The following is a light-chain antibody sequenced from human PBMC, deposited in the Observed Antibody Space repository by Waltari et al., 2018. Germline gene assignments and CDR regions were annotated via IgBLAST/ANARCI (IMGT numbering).Light chain of an antibody. CDR3: LQDYLYPYT. CDR2: AAS. CDR1: QPIRGD. J-gene: IGKJ2*01. V-gene: IGKV1-6*01. Sequence: AIQMTQSPSSLSASIGDRVTITCRASQPIRGDLGWYQPKPGNAPKLLIFAASNLQSGVPTRFACSGFCTDFVLTISSLQPEDFATYYCLQDYLYPYTFGQGTKLEIK.